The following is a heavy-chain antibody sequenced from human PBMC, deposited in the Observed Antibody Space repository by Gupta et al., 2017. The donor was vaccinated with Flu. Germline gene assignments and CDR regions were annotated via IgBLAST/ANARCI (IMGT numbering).Heavy chain of an antibody. V-gene: IGHV3-21*01. CDR2: ISSSTSYK. J-gene: IGHJ3*02. CDR3: ARRGNYLGDAFDI. D-gene: IGHD2/OR15-2a*01. CDR1: GCKFSSFG. Sequence: GQLVESGGGRVKPGGSLRLSCAASGCKFSSFGMNEERQAPGKGLEWISSISSSTSYKYYADSVKGRFTISRDNADNSLYLQMSSLRAEDTAVYYCARRGNYLGDAFDIWGRGTMVTVSS.